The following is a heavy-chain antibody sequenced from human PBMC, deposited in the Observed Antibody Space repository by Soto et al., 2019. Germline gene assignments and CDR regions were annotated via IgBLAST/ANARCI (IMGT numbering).Heavy chain of an antibody. CDR3: ARAPLTRKYDWFDP. J-gene: IGHJ5*02. CDR1: GGSISSSSYY. CDR2: IYYSGST. Sequence: PSETLSLTCTVSGGSISSSSYYWGWIRQHPGKGLEWIGYIYYSGSTYYNPSLKSRVTISVDTSKNQFSLKLSSVTAADTAVYYCARAPLTRKYDWFDPWGQGTLVTVSS. V-gene: IGHV4-31*03.